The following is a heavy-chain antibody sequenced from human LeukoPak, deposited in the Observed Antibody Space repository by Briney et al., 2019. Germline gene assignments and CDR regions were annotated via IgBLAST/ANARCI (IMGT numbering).Heavy chain of an antibody. J-gene: IGHJ3*02. CDR3: ARDEGYIVVVPAARTRNVFDI. D-gene: IGHD2-2*01. CDR2: INPSGGST. CDR1: GYTFTSYY. Sequence: ASVKVSCKASGYTFTSYYMHWVRQAPGQGLEWMGIINPSGGSTSYAQKFQGRVTMTRDTSTSTVYMELSSLRSEDTAVYYCARDEGYIVVVPAARTRNVFDIWGQGTMVTVSS. V-gene: IGHV1-46*01.